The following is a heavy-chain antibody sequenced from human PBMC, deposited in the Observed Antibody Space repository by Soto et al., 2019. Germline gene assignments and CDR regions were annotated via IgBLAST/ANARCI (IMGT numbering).Heavy chain of an antibody. CDR3: AISKVGATMDRYFDY. D-gene: IGHD1-26*01. CDR2: ISVYNGNT. V-gene: IGHV1-18*01. J-gene: IGHJ4*02. Sequence: QVQLVQSGAEVKKPGASVKVSCKASGYTFTSYGISWVRQAPGQGLEWMGWISVYNGNTNYAQKLQGRVTMTTDTSTSTAYMEFRSLRSDDSAVYYCAISKVGATMDRYFDYWGQGTLVTVSS. CDR1: GYTFTSYG.